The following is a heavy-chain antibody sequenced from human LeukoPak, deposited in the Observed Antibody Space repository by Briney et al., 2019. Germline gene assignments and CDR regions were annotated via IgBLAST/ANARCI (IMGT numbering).Heavy chain of an antibody. V-gene: IGHV3-23*01. J-gene: IGHJ4*02. CDR2: ISGSGGST. Sequence: GGSLRLSCAASGFTFSSYAMSWVRQAPGKGLEWVSAISGSGGSTYYADSVEGRFTISRDNSKNTLYLQMNSLRAEDTAVYYCAKDRERWLQSYYFDYWGQGTLVTVSS. D-gene: IGHD5-24*01. CDR1: GFTFSSYA. CDR3: AKDRERWLQSYYFDY.